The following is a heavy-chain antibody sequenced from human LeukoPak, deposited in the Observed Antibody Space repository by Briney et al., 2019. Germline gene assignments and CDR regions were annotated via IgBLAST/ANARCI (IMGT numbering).Heavy chain of an antibody. V-gene: IGHV1-2*02. CDR3: ASGGITIFGVVIPNPDY. CDR2: SNPNSGGT. Sequence: ASVKVSCKASGYTFTGYYMHWVRQAPGQGLEWMGWSNPNSGGTNYAPKFQGRVTMTRDTSISTAYMELSRLRSDDTAVYYCASGGITIFGVVIPNPDYWGQGTLVTVSS. D-gene: IGHD3-3*01. CDR1: GYTFTGYY. J-gene: IGHJ4*02.